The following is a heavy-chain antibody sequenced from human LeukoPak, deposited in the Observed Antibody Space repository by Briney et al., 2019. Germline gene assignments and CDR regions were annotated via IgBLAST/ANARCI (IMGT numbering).Heavy chain of an antibody. V-gene: IGHV3-30-3*01. CDR2: ISYDGSNK. Sequence: GGSLRLSCAASGFTFSSYAMHWVRQAPGKGLEWVAVISYDGSNKYYADSMKGRFTISRDNSKNTLYLQMNSLRAEDTAVYYCAREFRELLYYYGMDVWGQGTTVTVSS. CDR3: AREFRELLYYYGMDV. D-gene: IGHD1-26*01. J-gene: IGHJ6*02. CDR1: GFTFSSYA.